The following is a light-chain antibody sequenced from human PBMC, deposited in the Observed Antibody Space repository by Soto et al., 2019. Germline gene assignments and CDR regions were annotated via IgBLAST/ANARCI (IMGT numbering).Light chain of an antibody. Sequence: QSALTQPASVSGSPGQSITISCTGTSSDIGAYDYVSWYQQYPGRVPKLIIHEVTNRPSGVSDRFSGSKSGNTASLTISGLQTEDEADYYCGSHAGSNAFYVFGTGTKLTVL. CDR2: EVT. CDR1: SSDIGAYDY. V-gene: IGLV2-14*01. CDR3: GSHAGSNAFYV. J-gene: IGLJ1*01.